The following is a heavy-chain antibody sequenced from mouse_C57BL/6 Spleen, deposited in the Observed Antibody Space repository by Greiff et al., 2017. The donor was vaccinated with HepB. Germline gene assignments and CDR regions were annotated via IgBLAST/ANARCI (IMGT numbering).Heavy chain of an antibody. CDR1: GYTFTDYN. D-gene: IGHD2-1*01. Sequence: VQLQQSGPELVKPGASVKISCKASGYTFTDYNMDWVKQSHGQSLEWIGDINPNNGGTIYNQKFKGKATLTVDKSSSPAYMELRSLTSEDTAVYYCARRGCYGNCEYYFDYWGQGTTLTVSS. CDR3: ARRGCYGNCEYYFDY. J-gene: IGHJ2*01. V-gene: IGHV1-18*01. CDR2: INPNNGGT.